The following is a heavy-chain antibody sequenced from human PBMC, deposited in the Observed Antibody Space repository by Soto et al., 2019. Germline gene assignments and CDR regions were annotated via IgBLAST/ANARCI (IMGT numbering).Heavy chain of an antibody. V-gene: IGHV3-15*07. CDR1: GFTFSNAW. J-gene: IGHJ4*02. CDR3: TARTSGTTN. D-gene: IGHD1-1*01. Sequence: EVQLVESGGGLVKPGGSLRLSCAASGFTFSNAWMNWVHQAPGKGLEWVGRITSKTDGGTIDYGAPVKGRFTISRDDSKNTLYVQMNSLKIEDTAVYYCTARTSGTTNWGQGTLVTVSS. CDR2: ITSKTDGGTI.